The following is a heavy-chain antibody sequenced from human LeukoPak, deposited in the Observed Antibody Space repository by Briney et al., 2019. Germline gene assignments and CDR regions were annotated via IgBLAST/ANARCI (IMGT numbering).Heavy chain of an antibody. D-gene: IGHD2-15*01. CDR2: IYYSGST. J-gene: IGHJ4*02. CDR1: GGSISSSSYY. CDR3: ARRDIVVLDY. V-gene: IGHV4-39*01. Sequence: SETLSLTCTVSGGSISSSSYYWGWIRQPPGEGPEWIGSIYYSGSTYYNPSLKSRVTISVDTSKNQFSLKLSSVTAADTAVYYCARRDIVVLDYWGQGTLVTVSS.